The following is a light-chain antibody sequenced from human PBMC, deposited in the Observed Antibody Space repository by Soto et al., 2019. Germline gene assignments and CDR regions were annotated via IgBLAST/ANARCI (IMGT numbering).Light chain of an antibody. J-gene: IGKJ5*01. V-gene: IGKV3-20*01. CDR1: QSVSSSY. CDR2: GAS. CDR3: QQYGSSFMYT. Sequence: EIVSTQSPGTPSLSPGERATLSCRASQSVSSSYLAWYQQKPGQAPRLLIYGASSRATGIPDRFSGSGSGTDFTLTISRLEPEDFAVYYCQQYGSSFMYTFGQGTRLEIK.